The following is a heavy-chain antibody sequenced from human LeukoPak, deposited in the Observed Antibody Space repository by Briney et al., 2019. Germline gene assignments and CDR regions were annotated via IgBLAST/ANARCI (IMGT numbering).Heavy chain of an antibody. CDR3: ARVTGGYDFWSGYYTPGYYYYGMDV. V-gene: IGHV1-8*01. D-gene: IGHD3-3*01. CDR2: MNPNSGNT. CDR1: GYTFTSYD. Sequence: ASVKVSCKASGYTFTSYDINWVRQATGQGLEWMGWMNPNSGNTGYAQKFQGRVTMTRNTSISTAYMELSSLRSEDTAVYYCARVTGGYDFWSGYYTPGYYYYGMDVWGQGTTVTVSS. J-gene: IGHJ6*02.